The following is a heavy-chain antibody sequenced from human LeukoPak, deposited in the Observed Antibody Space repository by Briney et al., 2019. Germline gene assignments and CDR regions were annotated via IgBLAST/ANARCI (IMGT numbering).Heavy chain of an antibody. J-gene: IGHJ4*02. D-gene: IGHD2-2*02. CDR2: ISWNSGSI. CDR1: GFTFDDYA. CDR3: AKSGYQLLYHNFDY. Sequence: PGGSLRLSCEASGFTFDDYAMHWVRQAPGKGLEWVSGISWNSGSIGYADSVKGRFTISRDNAKNSLYLQMNSLRAEDTALYYCAKSGYQLLYHNFDYWGQGTLVTVSS. V-gene: IGHV3-9*01.